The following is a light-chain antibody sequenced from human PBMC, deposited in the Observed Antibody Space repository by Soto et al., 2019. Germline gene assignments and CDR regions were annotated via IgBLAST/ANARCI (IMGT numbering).Light chain of an antibody. CDR2: DTS. CDR3: QQRSDWPPT. V-gene: IGKV3-11*01. CDR1: QSVGSY. Sequence: EIVLTQSPATLSLSPGERATLSCRASQSVGSYLAWFQQTPGQAPRLLIYDTSNRATGIPARFSGSGSGTAFTLTISSLETEDFAVYYCQQRSDWPPTFGQGTKVDIK. J-gene: IGKJ1*01.